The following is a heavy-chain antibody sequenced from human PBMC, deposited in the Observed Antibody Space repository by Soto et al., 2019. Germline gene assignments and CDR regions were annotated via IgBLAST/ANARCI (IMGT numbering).Heavy chain of an antibody. CDR3: ASVATVVPAATNYYYGMDV. V-gene: IGHV1-69*01. CDR1: GGTFSSYA. Sequence: QVQLVQSGAEVKKPGSSVKVSCKASGGTFSSYAISWVRQAPGQGLEWMGGIIPIFGTANYAQKFQGRVTITADESTSTAYMELSSLRSEDTAVYYCASVATVVPAATNYYYGMDVWGQGTTVTVSS. J-gene: IGHJ6*02. CDR2: IIPIFGTA. D-gene: IGHD2-2*01.